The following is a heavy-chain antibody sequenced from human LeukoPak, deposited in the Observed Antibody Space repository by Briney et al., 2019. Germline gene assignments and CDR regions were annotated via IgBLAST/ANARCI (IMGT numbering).Heavy chain of an antibody. CDR1: GFTFSSYA. D-gene: IGHD3-10*01. CDR2: ISYDGSNK. Sequence: PGGSLRLSCAASGFTFSSYAMHWVRQAPGKGLEWVAVISYDGSNKYYADSVKGRFTISRDNSKNTLYLQMNSLRAEDTAVYYCARAGSYYYYGSGFDYWGQGTLVTVSS. V-gene: IGHV3-30-3*01. CDR3: ARAGSYYYYGSGFDY. J-gene: IGHJ4*02.